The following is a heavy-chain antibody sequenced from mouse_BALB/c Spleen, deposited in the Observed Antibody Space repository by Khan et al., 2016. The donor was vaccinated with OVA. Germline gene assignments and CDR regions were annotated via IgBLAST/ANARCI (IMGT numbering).Heavy chain of an antibody. J-gene: IGHJ4*01. D-gene: IGHD1-1*01. Sequence: EVELVESGGGLVQPGGSLKLSCAASGFTFSSYAMYWVRQTPERRLEWVAFISNGGGGTYYQDTVKGRFTISRDNAKNTLYLQMSSLKSEDTAMYYLSSPSTAVYVDAMDYWGQGTSVTVSS. V-gene: IGHV5-12-2*01. CDR1: GFTFSSYA. CDR2: ISNGGGGT. CDR3: SSPSTAVYVDAMDY.